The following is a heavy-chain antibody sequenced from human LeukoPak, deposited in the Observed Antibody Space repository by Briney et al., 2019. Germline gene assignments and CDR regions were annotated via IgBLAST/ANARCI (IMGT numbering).Heavy chain of an antibody. J-gene: IGHJ4*02. V-gene: IGHV3-21*01. Sequence: PEGSLRLSCAASGFTFSSYSMNWVRQAPGKGLEWVSSISSSSSYIYYADSVKGRFTISRDNAKNSLYLQMNSLRAEDTAVYYCARDQMTTNDYWGQGTLVTVSS. D-gene: IGHD4-11*01. CDR3: ARDQMTTNDY. CDR1: GFTFSSYS. CDR2: ISSSSSYI.